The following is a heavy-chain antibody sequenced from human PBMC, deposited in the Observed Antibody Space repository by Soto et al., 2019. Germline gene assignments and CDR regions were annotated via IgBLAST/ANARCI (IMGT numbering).Heavy chain of an antibody. CDR2: INHSGST. CDR3: ARGRGILDY. V-gene: IGHV4-34*01. Sequence: KPSETLSLTCTVSGGSMSNYYWSWIRQPPGKGLEWIGEINHSGSTNYNPSLKSRVTISVDTSKNQFSLKLSSVTAADTAVYYCARGRGILDYWGQGTLVTVTS. J-gene: IGHJ4*02. CDR1: GGSMSNYY. D-gene: IGHD1-20*01.